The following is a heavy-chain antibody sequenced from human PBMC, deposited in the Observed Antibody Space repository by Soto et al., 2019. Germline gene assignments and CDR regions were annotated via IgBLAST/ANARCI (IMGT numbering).Heavy chain of an antibody. CDR1: GYTFTGYY. Sequence: ASVKVSCKASGYTFTGYYMHWVRQAPGQGLEWMGWINPNSGGTNYAQKFQGRVTMTRDTSISTAYMELSRLRSNDTAVYYCARSLPSTIFGVPWGQGTLVTVSS. CDR2: INPNSGGT. D-gene: IGHD3-3*01. J-gene: IGHJ5*02. CDR3: ARSLPSTIFGVP. V-gene: IGHV1-2*02.